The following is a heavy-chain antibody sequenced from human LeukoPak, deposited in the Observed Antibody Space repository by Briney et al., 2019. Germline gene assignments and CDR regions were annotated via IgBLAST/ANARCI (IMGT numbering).Heavy chain of an antibody. J-gene: IGHJ4*02. Sequence: PSETLSLTCAVSGGSISSYYWSWIRQPPGKGLEWIGYIYYSGSTNYNPSLKSRVTISVDTSKNQFSLKLSSVTAADTAVYYCARGGGYYDYVWGSYRPSFAYWGQGTLVTVSS. CDR1: GGSISSYY. V-gene: IGHV4-59*01. CDR2: IYYSGST. D-gene: IGHD3-16*02. CDR3: ARGGGYYDYVWGSYRPSFAY.